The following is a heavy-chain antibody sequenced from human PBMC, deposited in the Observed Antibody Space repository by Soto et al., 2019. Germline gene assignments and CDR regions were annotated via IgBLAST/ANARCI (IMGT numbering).Heavy chain of an antibody. Sequence: QVQLVQSGAEVKKPGASVKVSCKTSGYTFTSYDINRGRQATGQGLEWMGWMNPNSGNTAYAQKFQGRVTMTRNTSISTAYMELSSLRSEDPAVYYCARERSSGAFDIWGQGTMVTVSS. V-gene: IGHV1-8*01. D-gene: IGHD1-26*01. CDR3: ARERSSGAFDI. CDR1: GYTFTSYD. J-gene: IGHJ3*02. CDR2: MNPNSGNT.